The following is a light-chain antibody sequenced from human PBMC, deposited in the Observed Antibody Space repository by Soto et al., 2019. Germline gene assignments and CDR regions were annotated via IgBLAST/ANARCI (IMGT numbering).Light chain of an antibody. CDR3: QQYKNWPPWT. Sequence: EIVMTQAPSTLSVSPGERATLSCRASLRGSSNLASYQQKPGQAPRLLIYGASTRATAIPARFSGSGSGTEFPLTISSLQSEDFEVYYCQQYKNWPPWTFGQGTKVDIK. CDR2: GAS. V-gene: IGKV3-15*01. CDR1: LRGSSN. J-gene: IGKJ1*01.